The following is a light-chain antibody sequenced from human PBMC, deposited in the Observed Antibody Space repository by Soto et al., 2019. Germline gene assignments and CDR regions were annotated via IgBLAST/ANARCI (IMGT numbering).Light chain of an antibody. CDR3: SSYTSSSTLYV. J-gene: IGLJ1*01. V-gene: IGLV2-14*01. CDR1: SSDVGGYNY. CDR2: DVS. Sequence: QSVLTQPASVSGSPGQSITISCTGTSSDVGGYNYVSWYQQHPGKAPKLMIYDVSNRPSGVSNRFSGSKSGNTASLTISGLQAEDEADYYCSSYTSSSTLYVFRTGTKV.